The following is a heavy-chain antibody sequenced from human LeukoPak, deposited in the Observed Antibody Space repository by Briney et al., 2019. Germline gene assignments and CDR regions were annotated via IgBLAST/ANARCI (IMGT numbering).Heavy chain of an antibody. CDR2: IYYSGST. V-gene: IGHV4-59*08. Sequence: SETLSLTCTVSGGSISSYYWSWIRQPPGKGLDWIGYIYYSGSTNYNPSLKSRVTISVDTSKNQFSLKLSSVTAADTAVYYCARLEFHCSGGSCYPSLDYWGQGTLVTVSS. J-gene: IGHJ4*02. CDR3: ARLEFHCSGGSCYPSLDY. CDR1: GGSISSYY. D-gene: IGHD2-15*01.